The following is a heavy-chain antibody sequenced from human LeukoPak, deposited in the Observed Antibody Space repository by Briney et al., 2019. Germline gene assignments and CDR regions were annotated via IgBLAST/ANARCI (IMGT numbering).Heavy chain of an antibody. D-gene: IGHD5-18*01. V-gene: IGHV3-9*01. J-gene: IGHJ4*02. CDR1: GFTFDDYA. CDR3: AKDIDSYGYYQFDY. CDR2: ISWNSGSI. Sequence: GGSLRLSCAASGFTFDDYAMHWVRHAPGKGLEWVSGISWNSGSIGYADSVKGRFTISRDNAKNSLYLQMNSLRAEDTALYYCAKDIDSYGYYQFDYWGQGTLVTVSS.